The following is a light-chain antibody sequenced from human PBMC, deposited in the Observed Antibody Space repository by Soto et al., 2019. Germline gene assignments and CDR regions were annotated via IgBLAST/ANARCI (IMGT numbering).Light chain of an antibody. J-gene: IGLJ1*01. V-gene: IGLV2-8*01. CDR2: EVS. CDR3: SSPKV. CDR1: SSDVGGYNY. Sequence: QSVLTQAPSASGSPGQSVTISCTGTSSDVGGYNYVSWYQQHPGKAPKLMIYEVSKRPSGVPDRFSGSKSGNTASLTVSGLQAEDEADYYCSSPKVFGTGTKVTVL.